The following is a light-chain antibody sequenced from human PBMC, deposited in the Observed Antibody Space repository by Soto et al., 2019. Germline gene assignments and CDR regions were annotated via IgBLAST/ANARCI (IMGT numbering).Light chain of an antibody. CDR3: MQALQTPIT. J-gene: IGKJ5*01. V-gene: IGKV2-28*01. Sequence: EIVMTQYPLFLPVTPGEPASISCSASQSLLHSNGATYLAWYLQKQGQSPDXXXYLVSNRAFGVPDRFRGSVSGTDGTMKISRVEAEDGGMYDCMQALQTPITFGQGTRLEI. CDR2: LVS. CDR1: QSLLHSNGATY.